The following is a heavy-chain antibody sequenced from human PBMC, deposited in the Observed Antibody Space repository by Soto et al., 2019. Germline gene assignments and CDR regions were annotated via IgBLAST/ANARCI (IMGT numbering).Heavy chain of an antibody. D-gene: IGHD3-22*01. CDR2: IYNGGIP. V-gene: IGHV4-4*07. Sequence: KPSETLSLTCTVSGGSVSSQYWSWIRQPAGKGLEWIGRIYNGGIPLIHPSLESRVALSLDTSKNQFSLTLSSVTAAETAIYYCASQDYDKSVYYFDYWGRGTLVTVSS. J-gene: IGHJ4*02. CDR3: ASQDYDKSVYYFDY. CDR1: GGSVSSQY.